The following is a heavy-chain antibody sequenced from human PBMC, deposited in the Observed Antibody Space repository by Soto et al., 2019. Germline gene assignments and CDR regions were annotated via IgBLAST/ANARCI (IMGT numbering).Heavy chain of an antibody. Sequence: ASVKVSCKASGYTFTSYDINWVRQATGQGLEWMGWMNPNSGNTGYAQKFQGRVTMTRNTSISTAYMELSSLRSEDTAGYYCARGRVNYDYIWGSYRSYYFDYWGQGTLVTVSS. D-gene: IGHD3-16*02. CDR3: ARGRVNYDYIWGSYRSYYFDY. CDR1: GYTFTSYD. J-gene: IGHJ4*02. CDR2: MNPNSGNT. V-gene: IGHV1-8*01.